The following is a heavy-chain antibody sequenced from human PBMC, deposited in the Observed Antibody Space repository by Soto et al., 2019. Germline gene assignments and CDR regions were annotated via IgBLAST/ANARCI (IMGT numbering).Heavy chain of an antibody. CDR1: GFPFSKYG. Sequence: QVQLVESGGGVVQPGRSLRLSCAASGFPFSKYGMHWVRQAPGKGLEWVAIIWYDGSKKYYGDSVKGRFTISRDNSKDTLFLQMNSLRADGTAMYYCARLGGSGGDSIEHWGQGTLVTVSS. J-gene: IGHJ4*02. CDR2: IWYDGSKK. CDR3: ARLGGSGGDSIEH. V-gene: IGHV3-33*01. D-gene: IGHD3-10*01.